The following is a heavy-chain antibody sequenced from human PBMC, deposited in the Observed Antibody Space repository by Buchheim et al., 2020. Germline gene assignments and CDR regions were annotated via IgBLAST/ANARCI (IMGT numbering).Heavy chain of an antibody. V-gene: IGHV3-7*01. CDR3: ARGTRDYYGMDV. J-gene: IGHJ6*02. Sequence: EVQLVESGGGLVQPGGSLRLSCAASGFTFSSYWMTWVRQAPGKGLEWVANIKEDGSEGYYVDSVKGRFTISRDNAMNSLFLQMSSLRAEDTVVYYCARGTRDYYGMDVWGQGTT. CDR2: IKEDGSEG. CDR1: GFTFSSYW.